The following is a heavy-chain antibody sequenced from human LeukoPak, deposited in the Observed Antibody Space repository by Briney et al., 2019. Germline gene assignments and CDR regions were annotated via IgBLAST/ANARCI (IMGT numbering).Heavy chain of an antibody. CDR1: GGSFSGYY. J-gene: IGHJ4*02. CDR3: AREGRYCSGGSCPH. D-gene: IGHD2-15*01. Sequence: KTSETLSLTCAVYGGSFSGYYWSWIRQPPGKGLEWIGEINHSGSTNYNPSLKSRVTISVDTSKNQFSLKLSSVTAADTAVYYCAREGRYCSGGSCPHWGQGTLVTVSS. V-gene: IGHV4-34*01. CDR2: INHSGST.